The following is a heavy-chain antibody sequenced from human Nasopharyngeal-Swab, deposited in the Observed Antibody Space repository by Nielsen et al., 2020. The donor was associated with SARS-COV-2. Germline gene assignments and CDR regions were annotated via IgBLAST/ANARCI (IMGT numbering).Heavy chain of an antibody. V-gene: IGHV4-34*01. D-gene: IGHD3-22*01. Sequence: WIRQHPGKGLEWIGEINHSGSTNYNPSLKSRVTISVDTAKNQFSLKLSSVTAADTAVYYCARGTSNYYDSSGTIDYWGQGTLVTVSS. J-gene: IGHJ4*02. CDR3: ARGTSNYYDSSGTIDY. CDR2: INHSGST.